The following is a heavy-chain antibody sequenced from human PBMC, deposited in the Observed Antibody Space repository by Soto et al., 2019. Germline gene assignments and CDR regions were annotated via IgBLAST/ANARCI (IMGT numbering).Heavy chain of an antibody. Sequence: SETLSLTCAVYGGSLSGYYWNWIRQPPGKGLEWIGKMNHRRTPNYNPSVKGRVTISIDTSRNQVSLKLSSVTAADTAVYYCARGLVGATHYDTFEIWGQGTMVTVSS. J-gene: IGHJ3*02. CDR1: GGSLSGYY. D-gene: IGHD1-26*01. CDR3: ARGLVGATHYDTFEI. CDR2: MNHRRTP. V-gene: IGHV4-34*01.